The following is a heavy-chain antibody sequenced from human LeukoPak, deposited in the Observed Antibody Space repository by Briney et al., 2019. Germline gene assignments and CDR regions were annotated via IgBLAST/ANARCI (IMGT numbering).Heavy chain of an antibody. V-gene: IGHV3-66*01. CDR3: AMGAIVATIDY. CDR2: IYSGSST. Sequence: GGSLRLSCAASGLTVSSNYMSWVRQAPGKGLEWVSLIYSGSSTYYADSVEGRFTISRDKSKNTLYLQMSSLRVEDTAVYYCAMGAIVATIDYWGQGTLVTVSS. D-gene: IGHD5-12*01. CDR1: GLTVSSNY. J-gene: IGHJ4*02.